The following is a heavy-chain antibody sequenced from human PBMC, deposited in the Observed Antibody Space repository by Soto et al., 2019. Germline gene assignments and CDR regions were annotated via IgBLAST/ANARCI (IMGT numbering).Heavy chain of an antibody. Sequence: QVQLVQSGAEVTKPGASVKISCKASGYIFTSYAIHWLRQAPGQRLEWMGWINGGAGDTRYSVNFRGRVTFTRDTAATTAFMDLSSLSSADTDIYYCARSPSRMAAETQLDPWGQGTLVTVSS. CDR1: GYIFTSYA. CDR3: ARSPSRMAAETQLDP. CDR2: INGGAGDT. J-gene: IGHJ5*02. V-gene: IGHV1-3*01. D-gene: IGHD6-6*01.